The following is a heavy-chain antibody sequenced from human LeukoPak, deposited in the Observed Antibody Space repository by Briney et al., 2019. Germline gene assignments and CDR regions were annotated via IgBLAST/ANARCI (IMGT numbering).Heavy chain of an antibody. J-gene: IGHJ6*02. V-gene: IGHV1-69*13. CDR1: GGTFSSYA. D-gene: IGHD6-19*01. CDR2: IIPIFGTA. CDR3: ARDSTGYSSGWYLGYGMDV. Sequence: SVKVSCKASGGTFSSYAISWVRQAPGQGLEWMRGIIPIFGTANYAQKFQGRVTITADESTSTAYMELSSLRSEDTAVYYCARDSTGYSSGWYLGYGMDVWGQGTTVTVSS.